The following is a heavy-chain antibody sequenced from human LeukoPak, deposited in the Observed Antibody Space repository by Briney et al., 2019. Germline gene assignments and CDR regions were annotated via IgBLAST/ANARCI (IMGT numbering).Heavy chain of an antibody. J-gene: IGHJ4*02. CDR1: GFTFNYAW. CDR2: ISGSGGST. Sequence: GGSLRLSCAASGFTFNYAWMSWVRQAPGKGLEWVSAISGSGGSTYYADSVKGRFTISRDNSKNTLYLQMNSLRAEDTAVYYCASRLLTTGSDYWGQGTLVTVSS. D-gene: IGHD4-17*01. CDR3: ASRLLTTGSDY. V-gene: IGHV3-23*01.